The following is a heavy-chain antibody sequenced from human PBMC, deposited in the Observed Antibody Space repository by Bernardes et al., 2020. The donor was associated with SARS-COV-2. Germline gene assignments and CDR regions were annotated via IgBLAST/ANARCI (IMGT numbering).Heavy chain of an antibody. CDR1: GGSFRGSF. Sequence: SETLSPTCAVYGGSFRGSFWTWLRQPPGPGLAWIGEINHSGDTSYNPSLKSRVTILVDTSKNQLSLKLTSVTAADTAVYYCARGGIGDRLANWGQGTLVTVSS. D-gene: IGHD6-6*01. CDR2: INHSGDT. V-gene: IGHV4-34*01. CDR3: ARGGIGDRLAN. J-gene: IGHJ4*02.